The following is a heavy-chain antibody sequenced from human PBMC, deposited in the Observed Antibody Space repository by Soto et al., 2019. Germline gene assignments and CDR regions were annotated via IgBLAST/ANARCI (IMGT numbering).Heavy chain of an antibody. CDR1: GGSISSGGYS. Sequence: PSETLSLTCAVSGGSISSGGYSWSWIRHPPGKGLEWIGYIYHSGSTYYNPSLKSRVTISVDRSKNQFSLKLSSVTAADTAVYYCARAFMTTVTTYNWFDPWGQGTLVTVSS. CDR2: IYHSGST. CDR3: ARAFMTTVTTYNWFDP. V-gene: IGHV4-30-2*01. J-gene: IGHJ5*02. D-gene: IGHD4-17*01.